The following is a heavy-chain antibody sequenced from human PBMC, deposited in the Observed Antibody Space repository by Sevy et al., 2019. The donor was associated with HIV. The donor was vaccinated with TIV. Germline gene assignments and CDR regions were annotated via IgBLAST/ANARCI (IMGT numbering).Heavy chain of an antibody. D-gene: IGHD3-22*01. CDR1: GFTFSSSA. CDR2: TSGSGGAT. J-gene: IGHJ4*02. V-gene: IGHV3-23*01. CDR3: AKDPDSSGYYPDY. Sequence: GGSLRLSCAASGFTFSSSAVSWVRQAPGKGLEWVSATSGSGGATYYADSVKGRFTISRDNSKNTLYLQMNSLRADDTAVDYCAKDPDSSGYYPDYWGQGTLVTVSS.